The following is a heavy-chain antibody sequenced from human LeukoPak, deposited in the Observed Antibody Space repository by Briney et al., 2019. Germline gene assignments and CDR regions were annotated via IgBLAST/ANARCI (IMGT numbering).Heavy chain of an antibody. CDR2: ISGSGGST. CDR3: AKDIGQNNWFDP. V-gene: IGHV3-23*01. D-gene: IGHD1-26*01. Sequence: GGSLRLSCAASGFTLSSYAMSWVRQAPGKGLEWVSAISGSGGSTYYADSVKGRFTISRDNSKNTLYLQMNSLRAEDTAVYYCAKDIGQNNWFDPLGQGTLVTVSS. CDR1: GFTLSSYA. J-gene: IGHJ5*02.